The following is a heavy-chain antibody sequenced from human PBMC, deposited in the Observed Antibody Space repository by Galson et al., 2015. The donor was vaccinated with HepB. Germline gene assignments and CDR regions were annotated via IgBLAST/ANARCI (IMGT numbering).Heavy chain of an antibody. J-gene: IGHJ3*01. CDR3: VTERSGDAFDF. CDR2: MWYDGSNI. CDR1: GLKFNAYG. V-gene: IGHV3-33*01. D-gene: IGHD3-10*01. Sequence: SLRLSCAASGLKFNAYGMHWFRQAPGKGLDWVSVMWYDGSNIHYADSVRGRFTMSRDSSKSTLYLQMDSLRVEDTAVYYCVTERSGDAFDFWGQGTMVTVSS.